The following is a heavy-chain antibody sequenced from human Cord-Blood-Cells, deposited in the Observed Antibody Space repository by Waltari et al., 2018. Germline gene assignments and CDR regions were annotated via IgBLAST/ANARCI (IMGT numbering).Heavy chain of an antibody. CDR2: INQSGSP. D-gene: IGHD5-18*01. V-gene: IGHV4-34*01. CDR3: ARGQLWAAPDY. CDR1: GGSFSGYS. J-gene: IGHJ4*02. Sequence: QVQLQQWGAGLLKPSETLSLTCAVYGGSFSGYSWSWIRKPPGKGLEWIGEINQSGSPTYNPSLKSGVTISVDTSKSQCSLKLSSVTAADTAVYYCARGQLWAAPDYWGQGTLVTVAS.